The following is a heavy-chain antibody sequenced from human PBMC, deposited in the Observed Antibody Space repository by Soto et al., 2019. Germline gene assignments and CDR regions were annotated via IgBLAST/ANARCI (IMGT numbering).Heavy chain of an antibody. CDR2: ISGTGGST. Sequence: EVQLLESGGGLVQPGGSLRLSCAASGFTFSNYVLSWVRQAPGKGLEWVSAISGTGGSTYYADSVKGRFTISRDNSNNTLYVKMNRLRVEDTDVYYCAIEATRVRGPDYWRQGTLVTVSS. J-gene: IGHJ4*02. V-gene: IGHV3-23*01. D-gene: IGHD3-10*01. CDR3: AIEATRVRGPDY. CDR1: GFTFSNYV.